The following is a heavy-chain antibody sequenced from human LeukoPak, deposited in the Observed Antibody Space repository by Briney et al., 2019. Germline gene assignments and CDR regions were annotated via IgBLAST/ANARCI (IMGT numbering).Heavy chain of an antibody. D-gene: IGHD3-22*01. CDR3: ARLLDNDSSGDPDTFDM. Sequence: TASETLSLTCTVSEGSISRHQWSLIRQPPGKGLEWIGDIYYSGGTKWNPSLQSRVTVSLDTSENNFSLKLTSVTAADTAVYYCARLLDNDSSGDPDTFDMWGQGTVVTVSS. J-gene: IGHJ3*02. V-gene: IGHV4-59*11. CDR1: EGSISRHQ. CDR2: IYYSGGT.